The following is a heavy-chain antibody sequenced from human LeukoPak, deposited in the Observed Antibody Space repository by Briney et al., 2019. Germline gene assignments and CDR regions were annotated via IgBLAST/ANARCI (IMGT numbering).Heavy chain of an antibody. Sequence: GGSLRLSCAASGFTFRNYWMHWVRQAPGKGLVWVARIKNDGSTTTYADSVKGRFTISRDNAKNMLFLQMSSLRVEDTAVYYCTRDLLYFGLDYWGQGSLVIVSS. CDR1: GFTFRNYW. CDR3: TRDLLYFGLDY. CDR2: IKNDGSTT. V-gene: IGHV3-74*01. J-gene: IGHJ4*02. D-gene: IGHD2-2*02.